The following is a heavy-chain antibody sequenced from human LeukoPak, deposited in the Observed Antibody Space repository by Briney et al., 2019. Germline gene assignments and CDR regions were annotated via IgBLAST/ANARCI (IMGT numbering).Heavy chain of an antibody. Sequence: SETLSLTCTVSGGSVSSGTYFWTWVRQPPGKGLEWIGHIHYSVTTNYNPSLKSRVTMSLDTSKNQFSLKLTSVTAADTAIYFCARWGTYWGQGILVTVSS. CDR3: ARWGTY. D-gene: IGHD7-27*01. CDR1: GGSVSSGTYF. J-gene: IGHJ4*02. CDR2: IHYSVTT. V-gene: IGHV4-61*01.